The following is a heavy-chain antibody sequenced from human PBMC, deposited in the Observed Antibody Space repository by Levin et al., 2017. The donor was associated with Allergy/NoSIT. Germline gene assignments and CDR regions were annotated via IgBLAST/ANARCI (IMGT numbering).Heavy chain of an antibody. V-gene: IGHV3-23*01. CDR1: GFALSTYA. J-gene: IGHJ4*02. CDR3: AKDDGASLKDPFDY. Sequence: RAGGSLRLSCEASGFALSTYAMSWVRQAPGKGLEWVSSVSIAGTTTYYADSVKGRYTISRDNSRNTFYLQMTSLRAEDTAVYYCAKDDGASLKDPFDYWGQGTLVTVSS. CDR2: VSIAGTTT. D-gene: IGHD1-26*01.